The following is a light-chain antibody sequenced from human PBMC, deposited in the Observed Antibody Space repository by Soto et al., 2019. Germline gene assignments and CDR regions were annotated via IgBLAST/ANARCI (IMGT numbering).Light chain of an antibody. CDR3: SSYTTSSTLV. CDR2: DVT. CDR1: SSDIGGYNF. J-gene: IGLJ3*02. Sequence: QSVLTQPASVSGSPGQSITISCTGTSSDIGGYNFVSWYQQHPGKAPKLMIYDVTNRPPGLSDRFSGSKSGNTASLTISGLQAEDEADYYCSSYTTSSTLVFGVGTQLTVL. V-gene: IGLV2-14*03.